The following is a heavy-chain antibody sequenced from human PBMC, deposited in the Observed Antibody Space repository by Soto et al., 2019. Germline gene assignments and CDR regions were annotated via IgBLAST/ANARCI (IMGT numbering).Heavy chain of an antibody. CDR1: GFTFSSYG. Sequence: GGSLRLSCAASGFTFSSYGMHWVRQAPGKGLEWVAVISYDGSNKYYADSVKGRFTISRDNSKNTLYLQMNSLRAEDTAVYYCAKSPHPGRYCSGGSCYGIDYWGKGTLVTVSS. D-gene: IGHD2-15*01. CDR2: ISYDGSNK. CDR3: AKSPHPGRYCSGGSCYGIDY. V-gene: IGHV3-30*18. J-gene: IGHJ4*02.